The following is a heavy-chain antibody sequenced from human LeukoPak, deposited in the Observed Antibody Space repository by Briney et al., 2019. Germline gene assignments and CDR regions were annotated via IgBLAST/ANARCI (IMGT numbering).Heavy chain of an antibody. CDR3: ARWPRYYYDSSGPHPVNWFDP. D-gene: IGHD3-22*01. CDR2: ISSSGSTI. V-gene: IGHV3-11*01. Sequence: PGGPLRLSCAASGFTFSDYYMSWIRQAPGKGLEWVSYISSSGSTIYYADSVKGRFTISRDNAKNSLYLQMNSLRAEDTAVYYCARWPRYYYDSSGPHPVNWFDPWGQGTLVTVSS. J-gene: IGHJ5*02. CDR1: GFTFSDYY.